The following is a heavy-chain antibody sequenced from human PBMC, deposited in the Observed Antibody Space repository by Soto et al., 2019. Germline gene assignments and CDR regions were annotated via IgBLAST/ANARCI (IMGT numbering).Heavy chain of an antibody. CDR3: ARVGVGAYFFDY. CDR2: INSEGSTT. V-gene: IGHV3-74*01. J-gene: IGHJ4*02. Sequence: GGSLRLSCAASGFTFSSYWMHWVRQAPGKGLVWVSRINSEGSTTSYADSVKGRFTISRDNAKNTLYLQMNSLRAEDTAVYYCARVGVGAYFFDYWGQGTLVTVSS. D-gene: IGHD1-26*01. CDR1: GFTFSSYW.